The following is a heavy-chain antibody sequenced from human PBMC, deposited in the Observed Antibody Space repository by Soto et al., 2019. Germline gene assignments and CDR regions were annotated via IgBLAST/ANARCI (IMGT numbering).Heavy chain of an antibody. D-gene: IGHD3-22*01. Sequence: ASETLSLTCTVSGGSISSYYWSWIRQPPGKGLEWIGYIYYSGSTNYNPSLKSRVTISVDTSKNQFSLKLSSVTAADTAVYYCARGYDSSGYYYHYWGQGTPVT. CDR2: IYYSGST. CDR3: ARGYDSSGYYYHY. CDR1: GGSISSYY. V-gene: IGHV4-59*01. J-gene: IGHJ4*02.